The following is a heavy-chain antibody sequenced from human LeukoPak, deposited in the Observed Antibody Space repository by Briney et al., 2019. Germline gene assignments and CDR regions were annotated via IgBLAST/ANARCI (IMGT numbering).Heavy chain of an antibody. J-gene: IGHJ4*02. CDR3: AKYRYCTTTSCPGVFDY. CDR2: IGDSGGST. V-gene: IGHV3-23*01. D-gene: IGHD2-2*01. Sequence: PGGSLRLSCAASGFTFSTYAMSWVRQAPGKGLEWVSAIGDSGGSTYYADSVKGHFTISRDNSRNTLYLQMNSLRAEDTAIYYCAKYRYCTTTSCPGVFDYWGQGTLVTVSS. CDR1: GFTFSTYA.